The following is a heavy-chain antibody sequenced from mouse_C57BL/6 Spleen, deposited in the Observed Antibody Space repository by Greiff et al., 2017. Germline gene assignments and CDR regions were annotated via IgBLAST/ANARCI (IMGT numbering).Heavy chain of an antibody. J-gene: IGHJ2*01. CDR3: AREWGGGHC. CDR2: IYPGDGDT. CDR1: GYAFSSSW. V-gene: IGHV1-82*01. Sequence: VQLQQSGPELVKPGASVKISCKASGYAFSSSWMNWVKQRPGKGLEWIGRIYPGDGDTNYNGKFKGKATLTADKSSSTAYMQLSSLTSEDSAVYFCAREWGGGHCWGQGTTLTVSS. D-gene: IGHD1-3*01.